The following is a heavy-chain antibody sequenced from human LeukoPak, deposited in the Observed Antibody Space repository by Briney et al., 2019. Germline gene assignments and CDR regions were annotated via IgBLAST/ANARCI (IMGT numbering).Heavy chain of an antibody. CDR2: ISYDGSNE. D-gene: IGHD5-18*01. V-gene: IGHV3-30-3*01. J-gene: IGHJ4*02. CDR1: GFTFSSYA. CDR3: ARERGYSYGFDQ. Sequence: GGSLRLSCAASGFTFSSYAMHWVRQAPGKGLEWVAVISYDGSNEYYADSVKGRFTISRDNSKNTLYMQMNSLRGEDTAVYYCARERGYSYGFDQWGQGTLVTVSS.